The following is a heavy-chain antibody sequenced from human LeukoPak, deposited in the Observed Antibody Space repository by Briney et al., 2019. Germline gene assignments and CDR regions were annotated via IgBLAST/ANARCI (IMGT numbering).Heavy chain of an antibody. V-gene: IGHV4-59*01. J-gene: IGHJ5*02. CDR1: GGSISGYS. D-gene: IGHD3-16*01. Sequence: PSETLSLTCTVSGGSISGYSWTWIRQPPGKGLEWIGYFYYSGSTNYNPSLKSRVTISVDMSKNQVSLKLTSVTTADTAVYYCTRGHLGLDPWGQGTLVTVSS. CDR3: TRGHLGLDP. CDR2: FYYSGST.